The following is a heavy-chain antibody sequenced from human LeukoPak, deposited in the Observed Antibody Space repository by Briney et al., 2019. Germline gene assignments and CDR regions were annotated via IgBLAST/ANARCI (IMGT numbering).Heavy chain of an antibody. Sequence: GGSLRLSCAASGFTFSTYGMHWVRQAPGKGPEWVSFISDSGGITYYADSVKGRFTISRDNSKNTLYLQMNSLRAEDTAVYYCAKNTQYSGYYDCWGQGTLVAVSS. J-gene: IGHJ4*02. CDR1: GFTFSTYG. V-gene: IGHV3-23*01. CDR2: ISDSGGIT. CDR3: AKNTQYSGYYDC. D-gene: IGHD6-6*01.